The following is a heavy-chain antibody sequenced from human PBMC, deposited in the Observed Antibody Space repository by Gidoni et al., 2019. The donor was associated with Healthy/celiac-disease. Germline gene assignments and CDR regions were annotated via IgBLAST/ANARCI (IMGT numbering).Heavy chain of an antibody. Sequence: EVQLVESGGGLVQPGGSLRLSCAASGFTFSSYEMNWVRQAPGKGLEWFSYISSSGSTIYYADSVKGRFTISRDNPKNSLYLQMNSLRAEDTAVYYCARVSYSNYGWFDPWGQGTLVTVSS. J-gene: IGHJ5*02. D-gene: IGHD4-4*01. CDR1: GFTFSSYE. CDR3: ARVSYSNYGWFDP. V-gene: IGHV3-48*03. CDR2: ISSSGSTI.